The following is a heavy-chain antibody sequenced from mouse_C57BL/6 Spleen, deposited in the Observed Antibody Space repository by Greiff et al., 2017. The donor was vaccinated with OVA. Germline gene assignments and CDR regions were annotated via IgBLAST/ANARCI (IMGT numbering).Heavy chain of an antibody. CDR2: IYPGDGDT. J-gene: IGHJ4*01. Sequence: QVQLQQSGPELVKPGASVKISCKASGYAFSSSWMNWVKQRPGKGLEWIGRIYPGDGDTNYNGKFKGKATLTADKSSSTAYMQLSRLTSEDSAVYFCARGIYYDYDYAMDYWGQGTSVTVSS. V-gene: IGHV1-82*01. CDR3: ARGIYYDYDYAMDY. D-gene: IGHD2-4*01. CDR1: GYAFSSSW.